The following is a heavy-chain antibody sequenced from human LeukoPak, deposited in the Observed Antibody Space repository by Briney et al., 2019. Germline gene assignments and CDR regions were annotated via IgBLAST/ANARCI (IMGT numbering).Heavy chain of an antibody. V-gene: IGHV4-34*01. J-gene: IGHJ4*02. CDR3: ARGRYGPRLGN. CDR2: INNSGST. D-gene: IGHD3-16*01. CDR1: GASFSDSY. Sequence: PSETLSLTCAVYGASFSDSYWSWIRQSPEKGLEWIGEINNSGSTSYNPSLNSRVIMSVDRSKNQFSLTLTSVTAADTAVYYCARGRYGPRLGNWGQGTLVTVSS.